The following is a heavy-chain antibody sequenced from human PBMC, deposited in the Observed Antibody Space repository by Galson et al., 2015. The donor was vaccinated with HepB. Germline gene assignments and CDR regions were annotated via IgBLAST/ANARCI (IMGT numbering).Heavy chain of an antibody. CDR3: ARGGYYYDSRGGDSDI. V-gene: IGHV3-9*01. CDR1: GFTFDDYA. CDR2: ISWNSGSI. J-gene: IGHJ3*02. Sequence: SLRLSCAASGFTFDDYAMHWVRQAPGKGLEWVSGISWNSGSIGYADSVKGRFTISRDNAKNSLYLQMNSLRAEDTALYYCARGGYYYDSRGGDSDIWGQGTMVTVSS. D-gene: IGHD3-22*01.